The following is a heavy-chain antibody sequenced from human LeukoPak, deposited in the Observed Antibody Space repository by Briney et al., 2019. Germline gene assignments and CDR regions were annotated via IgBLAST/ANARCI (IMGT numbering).Heavy chain of an antibody. V-gene: IGHV3-23*01. CDR2: IDAGGGDT. CDR3: GRPTKYWLVRGNGVDV. Sequence: GGSLRLSCAASGFSFSSYAMTWVRQAPGKGLEWVSSIDAGGGDTYHSDSVKGRFTISRDNSMNTLYLQMNSLRADDAAVYYCGRPTKYWLVRGNGVDVWGQGTTVTVSS. D-gene: IGHD6-19*01. CDR1: GFSFSSYA. J-gene: IGHJ6*02.